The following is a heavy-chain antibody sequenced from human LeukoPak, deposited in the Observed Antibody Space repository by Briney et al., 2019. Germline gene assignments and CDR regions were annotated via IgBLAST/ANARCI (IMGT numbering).Heavy chain of an antibody. V-gene: IGHV3-53*05. CDR1: GFTVSSNY. CDR2: LYSGGNT. Sequence: PGGSLRLSCAVSGFTVSSNYMSWVRQAPGKGLEWVSVLYSGGNTYYADSVKGRFTISRDNSKNTLYLQMNSLRTEDTAVYFCARGEKWTTVVTPVYWGQGTLVTVSS. J-gene: IGHJ4*02. CDR3: ARGEKWTTVVTPVY. D-gene: IGHD4-23*01.